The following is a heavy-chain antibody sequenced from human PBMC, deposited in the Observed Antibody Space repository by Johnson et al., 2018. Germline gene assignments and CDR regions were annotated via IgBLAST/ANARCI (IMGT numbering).Heavy chain of an antibody. CDR3: ARDPSSSGWYGN. CDR2: IKQEGLEK. V-gene: IGHV3-7*01. CDR1: GFTFSNYW. J-gene: IGHJ4*02. D-gene: IGHD6-19*01. Sequence: VQLVQSGGGLVQPGGSLRLSCAASGFTFSNYWMSWVRQAPGKGLEWVAKIKQEGLEKHYVDSVKGRFTISRDNAKNAVYLQMNSLRVEDTAVYYCARDPSSSGWYGNWGQGTLVTVSS.